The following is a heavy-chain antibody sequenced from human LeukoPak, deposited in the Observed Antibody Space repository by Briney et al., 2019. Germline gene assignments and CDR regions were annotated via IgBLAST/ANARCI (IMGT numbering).Heavy chain of an antibody. J-gene: IGHJ4*02. D-gene: IGHD3-22*01. Sequence: SETLSLTCTVSGDSISTYYWSWIRQPPGKGLEWIGYIYYSGYTHYNPSLKSRVTISVDTSKNQFSLKLSSVTAADTAVYYCARLWPYDSSGYYYYGFDYWGQGTLVTVSS. CDR1: GDSISTYY. CDR2: IYYSGYT. V-gene: IGHV4-59*01. CDR3: ARLWPYDSSGYYYYGFDY.